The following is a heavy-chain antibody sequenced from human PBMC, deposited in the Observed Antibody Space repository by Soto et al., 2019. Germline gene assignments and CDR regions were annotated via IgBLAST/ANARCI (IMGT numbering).Heavy chain of an antibody. J-gene: IGHJ4*02. Sequence: GGSLRVWGAASVVAFSRYAMSWVRQAPGKGLEWVSAISGSGGSTYYADSVKGRFTISRDNSKNTLYLQMNSLRAEDTAVYYCAKAARIVFYFDYSGPGNLVTVSS. V-gene: IGHV3-23*01. CDR2: ISGSGGST. CDR3: AKAARIVFYFDY. CDR1: VVAFSRYA. D-gene: IGHD2-21*01.